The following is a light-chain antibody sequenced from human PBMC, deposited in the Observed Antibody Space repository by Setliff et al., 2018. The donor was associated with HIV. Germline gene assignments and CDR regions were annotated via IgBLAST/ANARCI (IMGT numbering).Light chain of an antibody. J-gene: IGLJ1*01. Sequence: QSALPQPRSVSGSPGQSVTISCTGTSSDFGGYNYVSWYQQHPGKAPKLMIYDVSKRPSGVPDRFSGSKSGSTASLTISGLQAEDEADYYCCSYAGSYKVFGTGTKVTVL. V-gene: IGLV2-11*01. CDR1: SSDFGGYNY. CDR3: CSYAGSYKV. CDR2: DVS.